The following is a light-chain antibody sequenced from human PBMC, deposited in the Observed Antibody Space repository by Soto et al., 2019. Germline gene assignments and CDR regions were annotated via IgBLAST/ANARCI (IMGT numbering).Light chain of an antibody. CDR3: SSYTSSSSYV. CDR1: TNDVGDYNY. J-gene: IGLJ1*01. V-gene: IGLV2-14*01. CDR2: EVS. Sequence: QSALTQPASVSGSPGQSITISCTGTTNDVGDYNYVAWYQQHSGKVHSLMIYEVSNRPSGVSNRFSVSKSGNTASLTISGLQAEDEADYCCSSYTSSSSYVVGTGTKLTGL.